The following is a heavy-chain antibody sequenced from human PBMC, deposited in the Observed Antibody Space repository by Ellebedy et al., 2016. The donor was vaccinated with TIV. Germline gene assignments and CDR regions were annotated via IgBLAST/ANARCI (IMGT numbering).Heavy chain of an antibody. CDR2: IWFDGSKE. CDR3: ARPSYQLLSYYFDS. Sequence: GESLKISCAASGFTFGRYGMHWVRQAPGKGLEWAAVIWFDGSKEFYADSVKGRFTISRDDSKNEVFLQMSSLRAEDTAVYYCARPSYQLLSYYFDSWGQGTLVTVSS. CDR1: GFTFGRYG. V-gene: IGHV3-33*01. D-gene: IGHD2-2*01. J-gene: IGHJ4*02.